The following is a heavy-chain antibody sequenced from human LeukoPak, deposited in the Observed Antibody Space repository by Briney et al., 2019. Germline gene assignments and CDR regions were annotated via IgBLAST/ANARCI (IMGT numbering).Heavy chain of an antibody. Sequence: GGSLQISCKGSGYNFTSYWIGWGRQVPGKGVEWMGIIYPGDSDTRNSPSFQGQVTISADKYISTAYLQWSSLKASDTAMYYCARQLATTSGAFDIWGQGTMVTVSS. CDR2: IYPGDSDT. J-gene: IGHJ3*02. CDR1: GYNFTSYW. CDR3: ARQLATTSGAFDI. D-gene: IGHD5-24*01. V-gene: IGHV5-51*01.